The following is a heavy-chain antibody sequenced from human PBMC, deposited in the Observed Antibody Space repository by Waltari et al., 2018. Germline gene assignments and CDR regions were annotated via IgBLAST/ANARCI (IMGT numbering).Heavy chain of an antibody. J-gene: IGHJ4*02. Sequence: QLQLQESGPGLVKPSETLSLTCTVSGGSISSSSYYWGWIRQPPGKGLEWIGSIYYSGRTYYNPSLKSRVTISVDTSKNQFSLKLSSVTVADTAVYYWAREGQWLVQGPGDYWCQGTLVTVSS. D-gene: IGHD6-19*01. CDR3: AREGQWLVQGPGDY. CDR1: GGSISSSSYY. CDR2: IYYSGRT. V-gene: IGHV4-39*02.